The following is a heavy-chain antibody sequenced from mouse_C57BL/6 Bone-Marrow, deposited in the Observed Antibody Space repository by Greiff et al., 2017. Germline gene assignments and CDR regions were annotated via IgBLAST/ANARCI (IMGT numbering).Heavy chain of an antibody. Sequence: EVKLVEPGGGLVKPGGSLKLSCAASGFTFSSYAMSWVRQTPEKRLEWVATISDGGSYTYYPDNVKGRFTISRDNAKNNLYLQMSHLKSEDTAMYYCAREVPYYDGSSPFDYWGQGTTLTVSS. CDR1: GFTFSSYA. CDR2: ISDGGSYT. V-gene: IGHV5-4*01. CDR3: AREVPYYDGSSPFDY. J-gene: IGHJ2*01. D-gene: IGHD1-1*01.